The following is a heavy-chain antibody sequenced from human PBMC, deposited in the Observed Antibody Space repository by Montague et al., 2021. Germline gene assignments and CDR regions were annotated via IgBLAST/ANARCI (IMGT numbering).Heavy chain of an antibody. Sequence: SLRLSCAVSGFSLSHSAMMWVGRAPANCPEWLALRSPHARAKGSPDSTPVRFPVDRANSESTLYLQMDSLRVEDTAIYYCARAYYDGTSGKFDLWGQG. CDR2: RSPHARAK. D-gene: IGHD3-22*01. CDR1: GFSLSHSA. CDR3: ARAYYDGTSGKFDL. V-gene: IGHV3-30-3*01. J-gene: IGHJ5*02.